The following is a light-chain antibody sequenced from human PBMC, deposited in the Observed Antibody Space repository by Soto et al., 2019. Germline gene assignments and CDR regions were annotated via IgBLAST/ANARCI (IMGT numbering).Light chain of an antibody. Sequence: IVMTQSPATLSVSPGEGVTLSCRASQSVSINLAWYQQKPGQAPRLLIYGASTGATGIPARFSGSGSGTEFTLTISSLQSEDFAVYYCQQYNNWPSITFGQGTRLEIK. CDR3: QQYNNWPSIT. CDR2: GAS. V-gene: IGKV3-15*01. CDR1: QSVSIN. J-gene: IGKJ5*01.